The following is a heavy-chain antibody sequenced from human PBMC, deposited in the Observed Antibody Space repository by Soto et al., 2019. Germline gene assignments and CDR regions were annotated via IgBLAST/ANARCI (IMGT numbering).Heavy chain of an antibody. J-gene: IGHJ4*02. CDR3: TKVRADYYDSSGPNY. D-gene: IGHD3-22*01. V-gene: IGHV3-23*05. CDR2: IYSGGST. Sequence: GESLKISCAASGFTFSSYAMSWVRQAPEKGLEWVSVIYSGGSTYYVDSVKGRFSISRDISKNTLFLQMNSLRADDMAVYYCTKVRADYYDSSGPNYWGQGTLVTVSS. CDR1: GFTFSSYA.